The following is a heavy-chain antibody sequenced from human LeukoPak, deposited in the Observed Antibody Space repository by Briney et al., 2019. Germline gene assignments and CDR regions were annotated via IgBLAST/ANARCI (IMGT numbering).Heavy chain of an antibody. V-gene: IGHV3-9*01. CDR1: GFTFDDYA. J-gene: IGHJ4*02. CDR2: ISWNSGSI. D-gene: IGHD1-26*01. CDR3: AREPSIVGATIDY. Sequence: AGGSLRLSCAASGFTFDDYAMHWVRQAPGKGLEWVSGISWNSGSIGYADSVKGRFTISRDNAKNSLYLQMNSLRAEDTAVYYCAREPSIVGATIDYWGQGTLVTVSS.